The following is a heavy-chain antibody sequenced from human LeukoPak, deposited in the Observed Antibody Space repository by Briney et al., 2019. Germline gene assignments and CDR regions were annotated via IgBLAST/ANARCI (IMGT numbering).Heavy chain of an antibody. CDR2: IYHSGST. D-gene: IGHD2-2*01. V-gene: IGHV4-38-2*02. J-gene: IGHJ4*02. CDR1: GYSISSGYY. Sequence: SETLSLTCTVSGYSISSGYYWVWIRQPPGKGLEWIGSIYHSGSTYYNPSLKSRVTISVDKSKNQFSLKLSSVTAADTAVYYCARVSTGDIVVVPAQYYFDYWGQGTLVTVSS. CDR3: ARVSTGDIVVVPAQYYFDY.